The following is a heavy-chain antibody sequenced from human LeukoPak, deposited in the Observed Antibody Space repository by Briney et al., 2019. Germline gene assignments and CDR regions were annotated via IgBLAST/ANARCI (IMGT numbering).Heavy chain of an antibody. D-gene: IGHD1-26*01. J-gene: IGHJ4*02. Sequence: GGCLRLSCVASGFSFSNYGMHWVRQAPGKGLEWVALIWSDGSDKYYADSVKGRFTNSRDNSKNTVFLQVNSLRAEDTAVYYCARDRPTGSYYSIDYCGQGATVTVSS. V-gene: IGHV3-33*01. CDR3: ARDRPTGSYYSIDY. CDR2: IWSDGSDK. CDR1: GFSFSNYG.